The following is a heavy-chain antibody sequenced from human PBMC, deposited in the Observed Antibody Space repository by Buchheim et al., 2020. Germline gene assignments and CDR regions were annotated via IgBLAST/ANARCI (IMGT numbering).Heavy chain of an antibody. Sequence: QVQLVESGGGVVQPGRSLRLSCAASGFTVSSYTMHWFRQAPGNGLEWVALISFDGSNIISFDGSNIFYADSVKGRFTISRDNSKNTLYLQMNSLRAEDTAVYYCARGPTGWVSPKTFDYWGQGTL. J-gene: IGHJ4*02. CDR2: ISFDGSNI. CDR3: ARGPTGWVSPKTFDY. V-gene: IGHV3-30-3*01. D-gene: IGHD1-14*01. CDR1: GFTVSSYT.